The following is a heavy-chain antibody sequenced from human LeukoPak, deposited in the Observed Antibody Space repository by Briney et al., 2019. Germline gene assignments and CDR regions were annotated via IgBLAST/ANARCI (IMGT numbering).Heavy chain of an antibody. J-gene: IGHJ6*03. V-gene: IGHV3-23*01. CDR3: SYGSDKIYYYYYMDV. Sequence: PGGSLRLSCAASGFTFSSYGMSWVRQAPGKGLEWVSAISGSGGSTYYADSVKGRFTISRDNSKNTLYLQMNSLRAEDTAVYYCSYGSDKIYYYYYMDVWGKGTTVTISS. CDR1: GFTFSSYG. CDR2: ISGSGGST. D-gene: IGHD3-10*01.